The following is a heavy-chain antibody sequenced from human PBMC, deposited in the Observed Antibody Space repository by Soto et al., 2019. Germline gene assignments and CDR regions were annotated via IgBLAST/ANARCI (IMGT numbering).Heavy chain of an antibody. D-gene: IGHD6-19*01. CDR3: ARSVAVPGAHIDY. J-gene: IGHJ4*02. V-gene: IGHV4-59*01. Sequence: SETLSLTCIVSGSSIRGSYCSWIRQSPGKGLEWLGYVYYTGSTNYSPSLRSRVSISVDTSKNEFSLRLSSVTAADTAVYFCARSVAVPGAHIDYWGQGTQVTVSS. CDR1: GSSIRGSY. CDR2: VYYTGST.